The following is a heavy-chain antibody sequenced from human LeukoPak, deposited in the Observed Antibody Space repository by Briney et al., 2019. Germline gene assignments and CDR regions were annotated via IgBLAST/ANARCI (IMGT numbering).Heavy chain of an antibody. CDR3: AKKAAAYFDY. V-gene: IGHV3-23*01. D-gene: IGHD6-13*01. CDR1: GFTFSTYT. J-gene: IGHJ4*02. CDR2: ITSGCGYI. Sequence: GGSLRLSCAASGFTFSTYTMNWVRQAPGKGLEWVSSITSGCGYIYYADSVKGRFTISRDNSKNTLYLQMNSLRAEDTAVYYCAKKAAAYFDYWGQGTLVTVSS.